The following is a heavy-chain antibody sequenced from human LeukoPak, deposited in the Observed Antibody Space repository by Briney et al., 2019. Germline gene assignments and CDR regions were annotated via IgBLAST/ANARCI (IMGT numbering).Heavy chain of an antibody. V-gene: IGHV4-39*01. CDR2: IYYSGST. Sequence: PSDTLSLTCTVSGGSISSSSYYWGWIRQPPGKGLEWIGSIYYSGSTYYNPSLKSRVTISVGTSKNQFSLKLSSVTAADTAVYYCARQGQSIDYWGQGTLVTVSS. CDR1: GGSISSSSYY. CDR3: ARQGQSIDY. J-gene: IGHJ4*02.